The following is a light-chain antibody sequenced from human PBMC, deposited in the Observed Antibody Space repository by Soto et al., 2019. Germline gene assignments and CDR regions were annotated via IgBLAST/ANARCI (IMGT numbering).Light chain of an antibody. CDR1: QSVSSS. CDR2: DAS. Sequence: EIVLTQSPATLSLSPGERATLSCRASQSVSSSLAWYQHKPGQAPRLLIYDASNSATGIPARFSGSGSGTDFTLTIRSLEPEDFAVYYCQQRSNWPPFTFGPGTKVDIK. CDR3: QQRSNWPPFT. V-gene: IGKV3-11*01. J-gene: IGKJ3*01.